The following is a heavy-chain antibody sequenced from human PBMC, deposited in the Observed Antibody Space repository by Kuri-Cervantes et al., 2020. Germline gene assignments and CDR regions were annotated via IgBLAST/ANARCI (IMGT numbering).Heavy chain of an antibody. CDR1: GYSFTSYW. Sequence: GGSLRLSCTGSGYSFTSYWMGWVRQMPGKGLEWTGFIYPGDSETRYSPSFQGQDTISSDKSFSTAYLQWSSLKAADTGMHYCARTSGCYLGGFDIWGQGTMVTVSS. J-gene: IGHJ3*02. D-gene: IGHD1-26*01. CDR2: IYPGDSET. V-gene: IGHV5-51*01. CDR3: ARTSGCYLGGFDI.